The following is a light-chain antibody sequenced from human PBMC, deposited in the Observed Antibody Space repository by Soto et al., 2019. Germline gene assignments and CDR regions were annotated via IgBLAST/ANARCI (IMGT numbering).Light chain of an antibody. V-gene: IGKV1-33*01. CDR3: QQYDNLPLT. J-gene: IGKJ4*01. CDR1: QDISNY. Sequence: DIQMTQSPSSLSASVGHTVTITCQASQDISNYLNWYQQKPGKAPKLLIYDASNLETGVPSRFSGSGSGTDFTFTISSLQPEDIATYYCQQYDNLPLTFGGGTKVDIK. CDR2: DAS.